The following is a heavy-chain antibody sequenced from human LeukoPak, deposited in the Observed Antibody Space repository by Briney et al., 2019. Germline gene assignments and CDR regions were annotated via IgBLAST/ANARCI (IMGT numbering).Heavy chain of an antibody. Sequence: GRSLRLSCAASGFTFSSYAMHWVRQAPGKGLEWVAAISYDGSNKYYADSVKGRFTISRDNSKNTLYLQMNSLRAEDTAVYYCARGMSGYYGMDVWGQGTTVTVSS. CDR2: ISYDGSNK. V-gene: IGHV3-30-3*01. J-gene: IGHJ6*02. CDR1: GFTFSSYA. CDR3: ARGMSGYYGMDV.